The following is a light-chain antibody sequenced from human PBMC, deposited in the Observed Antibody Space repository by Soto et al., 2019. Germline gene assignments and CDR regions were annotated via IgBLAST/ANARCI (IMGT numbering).Light chain of an antibody. CDR3: QQYDNLPPAWT. CDR1: QDIATY. CDR2: DAS. V-gene: IGKV1-33*01. Sequence: DIQMTQPPSSLSASVGNRVTITCQASQDIATYLNWYQQKPGKAPNLLIYDASNLETGVPSRFSGGGSGTHFTFTISNLQPEDIATYYCQQYDNLPPAWTVGQGTKVDIK. J-gene: IGKJ1*01.